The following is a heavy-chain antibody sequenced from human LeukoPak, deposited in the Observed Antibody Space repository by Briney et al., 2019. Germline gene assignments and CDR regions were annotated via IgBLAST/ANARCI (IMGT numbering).Heavy chain of an antibody. V-gene: IGHV4-39*02. CDR3: ARSSGTGTFSY. D-gene: IGHD6-25*01. CDR2: VYYGRSP. CDR1: GDSISRSTYY. Sequence: SETLSLTCTVSGDSISRSTYYWAWLRQPPGKGREWIGSVYYGRSPYFTPSLESRATISVDTSKNHFSLKMSSVTAADTAVYYCARSSGTGTFSYWGQGTLVTVSS. J-gene: IGHJ4*02.